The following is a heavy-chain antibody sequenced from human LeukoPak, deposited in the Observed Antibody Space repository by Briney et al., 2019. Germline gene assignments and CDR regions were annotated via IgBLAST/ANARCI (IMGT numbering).Heavy chain of an antibody. CDR1: GGTFSSYA. J-gene: IGHJ4*02. Sequence: SVKVSCKASGGTFSSYAISWVRQAPGQGLEWMGRIIPIFGTANYAQKFQGRVTITTDESMSTAYMELSSLRSEDTAVYYCARDRDYGDHRYFDYWGQGTLVTVSS. V-gene: IGHV1-69*05. D-gene: IGHD4-17*01. CDR2: IIPIFGTA. CDR3: ARDRDYGDHRYFDY.